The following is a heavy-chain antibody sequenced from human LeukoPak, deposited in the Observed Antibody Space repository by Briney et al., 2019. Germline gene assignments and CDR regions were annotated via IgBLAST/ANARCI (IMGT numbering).Heavy chain of an antibody. Sequence: PSETLSLTCTVSGGSISSSTYYWGWIRQPPGKGLEWIGSYTGSTDYNPSLKSRVAISVDASKSQISLRLSSVTAPDTAVYYCARHGPTRKQWLVGYYFDYWGQGTLVTVSS. D-gene: IGHD6-19*01. J-gene: IGHJ4*02. CDR1: GGSISSSTYY. V-gene: IGHV4-39*01. CDR2: YTGST. CDR3: ARHGPTRKQWLVGYYFDY.